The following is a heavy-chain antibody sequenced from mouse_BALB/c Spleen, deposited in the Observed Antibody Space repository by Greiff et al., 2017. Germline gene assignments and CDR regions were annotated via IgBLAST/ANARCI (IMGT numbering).Heavy chain of an antibody. CDR2: ISNGGGST. CDR3: ARHSDLYYFDY. Sequence: EVMLVESGGGLVQPGGSLKLSCAASGFTFSSYTMSWVRQTPEKRLEWVAYISNGGGSTYYPDTVKGRFTISRDNAKNTLYLQMSSLKSEDTAMYYCARHSDLYYFDYWGQGTTLTVSS. J-gene: IGHJ2*01. V-gene: IGHV5-12-2*01. CDR1: GFTFSSYT.